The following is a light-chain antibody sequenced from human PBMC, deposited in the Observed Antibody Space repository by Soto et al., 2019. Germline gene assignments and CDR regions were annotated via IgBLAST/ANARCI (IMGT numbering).Light chain of an antibody. CDR3: QVWDGSSDHHWV. Sequence: SYELTQPPSVSVAPGQTARITCGGNNIGRKSVHWYQQMPGQAPVLVVYDDSARPSGIPERISGSNSGNTATLTVTRAEAGDEADYYCQVWDGSSDHHWVFGGGTKLTVL. CDR2: DDS. J-gene: IGLJ3*02. CDR1: NIGRKS. V-gene: IGLV3-21*02.